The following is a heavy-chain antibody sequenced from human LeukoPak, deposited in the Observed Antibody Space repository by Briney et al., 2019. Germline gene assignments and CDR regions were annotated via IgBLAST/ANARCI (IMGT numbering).Heavy chain of an antibody. CDR1: GGSISSYY. J-gene: IGHJ4*02. CDR3: ARQGTQLWSKNYYFDY. D-gene: IGHD5-18*01. Sequence: SETLSLTCTVSGGSISSYYWSWIRQPPGKGLEWIGYIYYSGSTNYNPSLKSRVTISVDTSKNQFSLKLSSVTAADTAVYYCARQGTQLWSKNYYFDYWGQGTLVTVSS. V-gene: IGHV4-59*08. CDR2: IYYSGST.